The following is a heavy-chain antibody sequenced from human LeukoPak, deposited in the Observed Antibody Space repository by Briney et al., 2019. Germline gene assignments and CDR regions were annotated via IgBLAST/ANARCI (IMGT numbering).Heavy chain of an antibody. CDR3: ARALREDIVVVPAAPPYYYGMDV. V-gene: IGHV1-69*13. J-gene: IGHJ6*04. CDR1: GGTFSSYA. CDR2: IIPIVGTA. D-gene: IGHD2-2*01. Sequence: ASVKVSCKASGGTFSSYAISWVRQAPGQGLEWMGGIIPIVGTANYAQKFQGRVTITADESTSTAYMELSSLRSEDTAVYYCARALREDIVVVPAAPPYYYGMDVWGKGTTVTVSS.